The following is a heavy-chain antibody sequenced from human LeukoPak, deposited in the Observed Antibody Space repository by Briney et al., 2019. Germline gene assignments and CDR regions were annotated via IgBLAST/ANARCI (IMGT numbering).Heavy chain of an antibody. CDR1: GGSISSGGYY. J-gene: IGHJ4*02. CDR3: ARDRNGYGHIDY. V-gene: IGHV4-31*03. Sequence: SETLSLTCTVSGGSISSGGYYWSWIRQHPGKGLEWIGYIYYSGSTYYNPSLKSRLSISVDTSKNQFSLKLSSVIAADTAVYYCARDRNGYGHIDYWGQGTLVTVSS. CDR2: IYYSGST. D-gene: IGHD5-18*01.